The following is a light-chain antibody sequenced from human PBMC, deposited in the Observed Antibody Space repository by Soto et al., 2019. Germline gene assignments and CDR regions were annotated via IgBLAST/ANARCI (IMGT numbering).Light chain of an antibody. CDR2: AAS. Sequence: AIQMTQSPSSLSASVGDRVTITFRASQGIRNDLGWYQQKPGKAPKLLIYAASSLQSGVPSRFSASGSGTSFTLTTSGLPPEDFETYYCLQDYNSPATFGVGTKVESK. V-gene: IGKV1-6*01. CDR3: LQDYNSPAT. J-gene: IGKJ4*01. CDR1: QGIRND.